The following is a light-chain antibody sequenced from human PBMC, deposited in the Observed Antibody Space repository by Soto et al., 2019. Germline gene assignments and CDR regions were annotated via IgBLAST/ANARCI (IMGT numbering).Light chain of an antibody. CDR2: DAS. CDR1: QFVGTY. Sequence: EVVLTQSPATLSLSPGERATLYCRASQFVGTYLAWYQQKPGQSPRLLIYDASNGAPGVPARFSASGSGTEFTLTIASLEPDDFAVYCCQQRYFWPPLTFGAGTRV. J-gene: IGKJ4*01. CDR3: QQRYFWPPLT. V-gene: IGKV3-11*01.